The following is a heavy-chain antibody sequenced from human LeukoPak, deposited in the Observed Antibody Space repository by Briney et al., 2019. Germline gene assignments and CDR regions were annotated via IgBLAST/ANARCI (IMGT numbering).Heavy chain of an antibody. J-gene: IGHJ4*02. CDR3: AKDPDTAIVGYFDY. Sequence: TGGSLRLSCAASGFTFSNYAMSWVRQAPGKGLEWVSDISGSGGSTYYADSVKGRFTISRDNSKNTLYLQVNSLRAEDTAVYYCAKDPDTAIVGYFDYWGQGTLVTVYS. CDR1: GFTFSNYA. CDR2: ISGSGGST. D-gene: IGHD5-18*01. V-gene: IGHV3-23*01.